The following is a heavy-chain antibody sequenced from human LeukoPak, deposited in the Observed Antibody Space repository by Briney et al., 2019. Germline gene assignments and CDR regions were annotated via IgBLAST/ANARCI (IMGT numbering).Heavy chain of an antibody. V-gene: IGHV3-48*02. CDR2: IDSGSGNI. CDR3: AREDDDWGPNTLDL. D-gene: IGHD7-27*01. J-gene: IGHJ3*01. CDR1: GFTFGSHS. Sequence: GGSLRLSCAASGFTFGSHSMNWVRQAAGKGLEWLSYIDSGSGNIYYRDSVKGRLTISRDNAQDSLYLQMDSLRDEDTAVYYCAREDDDWGPNTLDLWGQGTVVTVSS.